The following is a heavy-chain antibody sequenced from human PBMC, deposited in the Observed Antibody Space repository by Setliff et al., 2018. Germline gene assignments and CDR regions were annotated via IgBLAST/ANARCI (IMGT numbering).Heavy chain of an antibody. J-gene: IGHJ5*02. CDR3: ARDRGGATTRDL. D-gene: IGHD1-26*01. V-gene: IGHV3-7*03. CDR1: GFTFSHFW. CDR2: IKPDGTEE. Sequence: GGSLRLSCAASGFTFSHFWMGWVRQAPGKGLEWVANIKPDGTEEYYVDSVKGRFTISRDNAKNSLYLQMNTLRAEDTAVYYCARDRGGATTRDLWGQGTLGTSPQ.